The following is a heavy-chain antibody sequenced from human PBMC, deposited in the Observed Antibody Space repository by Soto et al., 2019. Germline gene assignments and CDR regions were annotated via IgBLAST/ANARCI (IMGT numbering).Heavy chain of an antibody. V-gene: IGHV3-15*01. CDR1: GFTFSNAW. D-gene: IGHD6-13*01. CDR3: TTDPYSSSWYRIAVAGTEYFDY. CDR2: IKSKTDGGTT. Sequence: GGSLSLSCAASGFTFSNAWMSWVRQAPGKGLEWVGRIKSKTDGGTTDYAAPVKGRFTISRDDSKNTLYLQMNSLKTEDTAVYYCTTDPYSSSWYRIAVAGTEYFDYWGQGTLVTVSS. J-gene: IGHJ4*02.